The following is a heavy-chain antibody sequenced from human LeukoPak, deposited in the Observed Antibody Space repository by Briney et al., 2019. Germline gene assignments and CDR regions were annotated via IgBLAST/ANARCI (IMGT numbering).Heavy chain of an antibody. D-gene: IGHD3-22*01. CDR2: IYYSGST. Sequence: PETLSLTCTVSGGSISSSSYYWGWVRQPPGKGLEWIGNIYYSGSTYYNPSLKSRVTISVDTSKNQFSLKLSSVTAADTAVYYCARSYDSSGRDYWGQGTLVTVSS. J-gene: IGHJ4*02. V-gene: IGHV4-39*01. CDR1: GGSISSSSYY. CDR3: ARSYDSSGRDY.